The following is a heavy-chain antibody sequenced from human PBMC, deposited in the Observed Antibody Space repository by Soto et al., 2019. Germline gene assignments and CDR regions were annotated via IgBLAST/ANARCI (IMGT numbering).Heavy chain of an antibody. CDR1: GGSISSSNYY. V-gene: IGHV4-39*01. CDR2: ISYSGST. Sequence: QLQLQESGPRLVKPSETLSLTCTVSGGSISSSNYYWAWIRQPPGKGLEWIGNISYSGSTYYTPSLKSRVSISVDTSKNQLSLSLSSVTAADTAVYYCARQDKAINTFTGFDPWCPGTLVTVSS. CDR3: ARQDKAINTFTGFDP. J-gene: IGHJ5*02. D-gene: IGHD5-18*01.